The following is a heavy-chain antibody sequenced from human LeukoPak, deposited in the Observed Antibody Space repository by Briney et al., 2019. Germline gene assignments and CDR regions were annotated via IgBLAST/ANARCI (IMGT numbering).Heavy chain of an antibody. Sequence: GGSLRLSCAASGFTFSSYEMNWVRQAPGKGLEWVSYISSSGSTIYYADSVKGRFTISRDNAKNSLYLQMNSLRAEDTAVYYCARGRLLWFLAPFDYWGQGTLVTVSS. J-gene: IGHJ4*02. CDR2: ISSSGSTI. D-gene: IGHD3-10*01. CDR3: ARGRLLWFLAPFDY. V-gene: IGHV3-48*03. CDR1: GFTFSSYE.